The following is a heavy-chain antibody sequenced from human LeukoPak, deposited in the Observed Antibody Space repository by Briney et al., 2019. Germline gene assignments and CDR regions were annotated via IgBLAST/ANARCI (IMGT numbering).Heavy chain of an antibody. CDR2: IYYRGST. J-gene: IGHJ4*02. V-gene: IGHV4-39*01. CDR1: VGSISSSSYY. Sequence: PSETLSLTCTVSVGSISSSSYYWGWIRQPPGKGLEWIASIYYRGSTYYNPSLKSRVTIFVDTSKNQFSLKLSSVTAADTAVYYCASPRATYGDYDYWGQGTLVTVSS. CDR3: ASPRATYGDYDY. D-gene: IGHD4-17*01.